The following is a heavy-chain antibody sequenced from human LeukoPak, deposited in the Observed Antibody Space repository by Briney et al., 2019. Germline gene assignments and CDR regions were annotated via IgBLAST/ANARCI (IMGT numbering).Heavy chain of an antibody. CDR1: GESFSGYY. D-gene: IGHD3-3*01. V-gene: IGHV4-34*12. CDR3: ARGLASGYPPIPFDY. J-gene: IGHJ4*02. CDR2: IIDTGST. Sequence: SETLSLTCVVYGESFSGYYWTWIRQPPGKGLEWIGEIIDTGSTKYNSSLKSRVTISVDTSRNEFSLNLTSVTAADTAIYYCARGLASGYPPIPFDYWGQGTLVTVSS.